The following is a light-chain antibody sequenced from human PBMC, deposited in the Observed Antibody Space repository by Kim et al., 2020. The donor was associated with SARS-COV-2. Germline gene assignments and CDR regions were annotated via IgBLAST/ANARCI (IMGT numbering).Light chain of an antibody. J-gene: IGKJ4*01. Sequence: IQLTQSPSSLSASVGDRVTITCRASQGISSYLAWYQQKPGKAPKLLIYAASTLQSGVPSRFSGSGSGTDFTLTISSLQPEDFATYYCQQHDSYPHTFGGGTKLEI. V-gene: IGKV1-9*01. CDR2: AAS. CDR1: QGISSY. CDR3: QQHDSYPHT.